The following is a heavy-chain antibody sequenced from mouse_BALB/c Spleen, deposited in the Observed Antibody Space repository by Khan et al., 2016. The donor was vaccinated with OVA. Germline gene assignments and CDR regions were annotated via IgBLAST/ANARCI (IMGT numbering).Heavy chain of an antibody. CDR1: GYTFSNHH. CDR3: ASAWALRRNACFSY. J-gene: IGHJ3*01. CDR2: INPYNDYT. D-gene: IGHD2-4*01. V-gene: IGHV1S45*01. Sequence: VQLKESGAELVRPGASVKISCKAFGYTFSNHHINWVKQRPGQGLDWIGYINPYNDYTNYNQKFKGKDTLTVDKSSSTAYMELSSLTSEDSAVYYFASAWALRRNACFSYWGQGTLVTVSA.